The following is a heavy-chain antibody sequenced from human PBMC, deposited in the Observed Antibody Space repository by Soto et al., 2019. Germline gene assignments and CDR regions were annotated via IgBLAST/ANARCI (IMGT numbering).Heavy chain of an antibody. J-gene: IGHJ5*02. CDR2: ITSSGSLI. Sequence: PGGSLRLSCAASGFTFSSYDMNWVRQAPGKGLEWVSYITSSGSLIYYADSVRGRFTASRDNAKNSLYLQMNSLRAEDTGVYYCARTMYSNRGWFDPWGQGTLVTVSS. CDR1: GFTFSSYD. D-gene: IGHD6-13*01. CDR3: ARTMYSNRGWFDP. V-gene: IGHV3-48*03.